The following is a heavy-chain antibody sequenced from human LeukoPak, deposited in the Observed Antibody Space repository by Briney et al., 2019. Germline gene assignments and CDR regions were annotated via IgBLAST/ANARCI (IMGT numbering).Heavy chain of an antibody. D-gene: IGHD4-23*01. Sequence: SETLSLTCTVSGGSISSYYWSWIRQPPGKGLEWIGYIYYSGSTNYNPSLKSRVTISVDTSKNQFSLKLSSVTAADTAVYYCARDSRWDFDYWGQGTLVTVSS. J-gene: IGHJ4*02. CDR3: ARDSRWDFDY. CDR2: IYYSGST. CDR1: GGSISSYY. V-gene: IGHV4-59*12.